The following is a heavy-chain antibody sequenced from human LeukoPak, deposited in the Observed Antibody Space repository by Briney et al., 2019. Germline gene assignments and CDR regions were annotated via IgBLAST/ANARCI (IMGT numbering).Heavy chain of an antibody. CDR1: GFTFSSYW. J-gene: IGHJ5*02. D-gene: IGHD3-3*01. CDR3: ARERRSDNWFDP. CDR2: INSDGSST. Sequence: SGGSLRLSCAASGFTFSSYWMHWVRHAPGKGLVWVSRINSDGSSTSYADSVKGRFTTSRDNAKNTLYLQMNSLRAEDTAVYYCARERRSDNWFDPWGQGTLVTVSS. V-gene: IGHV3-74*01.